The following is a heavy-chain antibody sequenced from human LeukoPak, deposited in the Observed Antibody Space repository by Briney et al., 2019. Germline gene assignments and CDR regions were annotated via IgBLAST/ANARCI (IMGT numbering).Heavy chain of an antibody. Sequence: GGSLRLSCAASGFTFSSYWMSWVRQAPGKGLEWVANIKQDGSEKYYVASVKGRFTISRDNAKNSLYLQMNSLRAEDTAVYYCAELYINMIGGVWGKGTTVTISS. V-gene: IGHV3-7*01. CDR1: GFTFSSYW. J-gene: IGHJ6*04. CDR3: AELYINMIGGV. CDR2: IKQDGSEK. D-gene: IGHD3-10*02.